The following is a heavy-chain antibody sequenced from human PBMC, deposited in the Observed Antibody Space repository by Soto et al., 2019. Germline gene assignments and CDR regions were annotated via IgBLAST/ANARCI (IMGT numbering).Heavy chain of an antibody. D-gene: IGHD3-10*01. CDR2: IIPILGIA. CDR3: ASWVRGVITLDY. V-gene: IGHV1-69*02. J-gene: IGHJ4*02. Sequence: VQLVQSGAEVKKPGSSVKVSCKASGGTFSSYTISWVRQAPGQGLEWMGRIIPILGIANYAQKFQGRVTITADKSTSTAYMELSSLRSEDTAVYYCASWVRGVITLDYWGQGTLVTVSS. CDR1: GGTFSSYT.